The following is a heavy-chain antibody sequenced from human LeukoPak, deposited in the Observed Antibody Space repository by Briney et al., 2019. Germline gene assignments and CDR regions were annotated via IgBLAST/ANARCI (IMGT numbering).Heavy chain of an antibody. CDR2: ISGSGGST. J-gene: IGHJ4*02. CDR1: GFTFSSYA. D-gene: IGHD6-13*01. CDR3: AKDPTAAGTRVGYYFDY. V-gene: IGHV3-23*01. Sequence: PGGSLRLSCAASGFTFSSYAMSWVRQAPGKGLEWVSAISGSGGSTYYADSVKGRFTISRDNSKNTLYLQMNSLRAEDTAVYYCAKDPTAAGTRVGYYFDYWGQGTLVTVSS.